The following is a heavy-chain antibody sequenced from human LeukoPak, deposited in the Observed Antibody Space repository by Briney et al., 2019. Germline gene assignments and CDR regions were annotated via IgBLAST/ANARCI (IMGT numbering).Heavy chain of an antibody. Sequence: ASVKVSCKVSGYTFTDYYMHWVRQAPGQGLEWMGWINPDNGITNYAQKLQGRVTMTRDTSISTAYMELSGLRSDDTAVYYCSRGRVVVPATRIPPLDYWGQGTLVNVSS. D-gene: IGHD2-21*02. V-gene: IGHV1-2*02. CDR3: SRGRVVVPATRIPPLDY. CDR2: INPDNGIT. J-gene: IGHJ4*02. CDR1: GYTFTDYY.